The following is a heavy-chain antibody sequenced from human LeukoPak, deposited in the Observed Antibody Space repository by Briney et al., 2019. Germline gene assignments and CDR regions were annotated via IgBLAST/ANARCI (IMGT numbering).Heavy chain of an antibody. CDR2: IDHSGST. Sequence: PSETLPLTCAVYGGSFSDYYWSWIRQPPGKGLEWIGEIDHSGSTNYNPSLKSRVTISIDTSKNQFSLKLSSVTAADTAVYYCARGLRGHSPVDYWGQGTLVTVSS. J-gene: IGHJ4*02. CDR1: GGSFSDYY. V-gene: IGHV4-34*01. CDR3: ARGLRGHSPVDY. D-gene: IGHD5-18*01.